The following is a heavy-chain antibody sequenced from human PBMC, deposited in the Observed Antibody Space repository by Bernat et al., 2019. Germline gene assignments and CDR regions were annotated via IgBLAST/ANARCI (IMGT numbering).Heavy chain of an antibody. V-gene: IGHV4-34*01. CDR3: ARFYGSGSST. CDR2: ITHSGRT. D-gene: IGHD3-10*01. Sequence: QVQLQQWGAGLLKPSETLSLTCAVYGGSFSGYYWCWIRQSPGKGLEWIGEITHSGRTTYNPSLKSRVTISVDTPKNQFSLKLGSVSAADTAVYYCARFYGSGSSTWGQGTLVTVSS. CDR1: GGSFSGYY. J-gene: IGHJ5*02.